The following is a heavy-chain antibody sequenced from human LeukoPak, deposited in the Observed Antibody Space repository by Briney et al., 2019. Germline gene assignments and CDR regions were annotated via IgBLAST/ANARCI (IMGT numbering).Heavy chain of an antibody. CDR3: ARAWVYYDSSGYYPRYFDY. D-gene: IGHD3-22*01. V-gene: IGHV3-7*03. Sequence: GGSLRLSCAASGFTFSSYWMSWVRQAPGKGLEWVANIKQDGSEKYYVDSVKGRFTTSRDNAKNSLYLQMNSLRAEDTAVYYCARAWVYYDSSGYYPRYFDYWGQGTLVTVSS. CDR2: IKQDGSEK. J-gene: IGHJ4*02. CDR1: GFTFSSYW.